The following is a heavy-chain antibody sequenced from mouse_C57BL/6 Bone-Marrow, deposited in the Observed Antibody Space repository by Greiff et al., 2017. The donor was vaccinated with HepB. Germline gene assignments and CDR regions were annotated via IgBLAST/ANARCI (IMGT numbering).Heavy chain of an antibody. V-gene: IGHV1-74*01. J-gene: IGHJ3*01. Sequence: QVHVKQPGAELVKPGASVKVSCKASGYTFTSYWMHWVKQRPGQGLEWIGRIHPSDSDTNYNQKFKGKATLTVDKSSSTAYMPLSSLTSEDSAVYYWAIGDSSGYGEVFAYWGQGTLVTVSA. CDR2: IHPSDSDT. CDR3: AIGDSSGYGEVFAY. D-gene: IGHD3-2*02. CDR1: GYTFTSYW.